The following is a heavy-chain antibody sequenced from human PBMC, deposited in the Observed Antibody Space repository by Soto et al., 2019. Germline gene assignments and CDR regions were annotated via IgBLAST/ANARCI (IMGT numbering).Heavy chain of an antibody. Sequence: GGSLRLSCAASGFTFSSYWMSWVRQAPGKGLEWVANIKQDGSEKYYVDSVKGRFTISRDNAKNSLYLQMNSLRAEDTAVYYCAREDTAMAYTSRRRRNYGMDVWGQGTTVTVYS. J-gene: IGHJ6*02. CDR2: IKQDGSEK. CDR1: GFTFSSYW. CDR3: AREDTAMAYTSRRRRNYGMDV. V-gene: IGHV3-7*01. D-gene: IGHD5-18*01.